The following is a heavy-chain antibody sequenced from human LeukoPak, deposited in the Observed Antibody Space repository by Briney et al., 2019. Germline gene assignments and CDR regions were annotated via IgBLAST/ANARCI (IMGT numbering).Heavy chain of an antibody. D-gene: IGHD1-1*01. Sequence: GGSLRLSCAASGFTFSSYGMHWVRQAPGKGLEWVAFIRYDGSNKYYADSVKGRFTISRDNSKNTLYLQMNSLRAEDTAVYYCAKDMEPASGFFDYWGQGTLVTVSS. CDR1: GFTFSSYG. J-gene: IGHJ4*02. V-gene: IGHV3-30*02. CDR3: AKDMEPASGFFDY. CDR2: IRYDGSNK.